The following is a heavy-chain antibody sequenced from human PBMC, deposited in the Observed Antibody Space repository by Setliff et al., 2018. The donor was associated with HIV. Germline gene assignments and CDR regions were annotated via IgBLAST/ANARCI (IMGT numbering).Heavy chain of an antibody. D-gene: IGHD2-21*02. V-gene: IGHV3-43D*04. CDR2: IQGDGSRT. Sequence: PGESPKISCAASGFTFRRFSMHWVRQAPGKALEWVSLIQGDGSRTYYADSVKGRFTISRDNRKNSLYLQMNSLTDEDTAWYYCAKELDCGGDCFAYFDSWGQGTLVTVSS. CDR3: AKELDCGGDCFAYFDS. J-gene: IGHJ4*02. CDR1: GFTFRRFS.